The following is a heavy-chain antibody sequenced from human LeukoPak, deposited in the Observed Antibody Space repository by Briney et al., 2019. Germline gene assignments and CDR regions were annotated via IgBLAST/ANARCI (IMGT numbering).Heavy chain of an antibody. Sequence: SETLSLTCAVSGGSFSDYSWSWIRQSPGEGLEWIGEINHSGATNYNPSFKSRVTISVDTSKKQVSLKLNSVTAADTAVYYCARAGIAEAPLRATPFAYWGQGTLVTVSS. CDR2: INHSGAT. CDR3: ARAGIAEAPLRATPFAY. J-gene: IGHJ4*02. V-gene: IGHV4-34*01. CDR1: GGSFSDYS. D-gene: IGHD6-19*01.